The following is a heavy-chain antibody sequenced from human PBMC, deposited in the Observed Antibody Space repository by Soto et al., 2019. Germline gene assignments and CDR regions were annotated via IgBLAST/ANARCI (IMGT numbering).Heavy chain of an antibody. Sequence: QVQLVESGGGVVQPGRSLRLSCAASGFTFSSYGMHWVRQAPGKGLEWVAVISYDGSNKYYADSVKGRFTISRDNSKNTLYLQMNSLRAEDTAVYYCATVREVPATAPYYYYGMDVWGQGTTVTVSS. CDR2: ISYDGSNK. CDR1: GFTFSSYG. D-gene: IGHD2-2*01. CDR3: ATVREVPATAPYYYYGMDV. J-gene: IGHJ6*02. V-gene: IGHV3-30*03.